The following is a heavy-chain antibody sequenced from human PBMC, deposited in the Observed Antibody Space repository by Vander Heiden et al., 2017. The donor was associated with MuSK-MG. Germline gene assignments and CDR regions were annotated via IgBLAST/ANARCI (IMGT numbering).Heavy chain of an antibody. CDR3: ARIRDSGWLDD. Sequence: QVTLKESGPVLVKPTETLTLTCTVSGFSLSNTRMAVSWIRQPPGKAREWLAQILSNDEKSYSKSMKSRLTISKDTYKSQVVLTMNNMDPVDTATYYCARIRDSGWLDDWGQGTLVTVSS. CDR2: ILSNDEK. CDR1: GFSLSNTRMA. J-gene: IGHJ4*02. D-gene: IGHD6-19*01. V-gene: IGHV2-26*01.